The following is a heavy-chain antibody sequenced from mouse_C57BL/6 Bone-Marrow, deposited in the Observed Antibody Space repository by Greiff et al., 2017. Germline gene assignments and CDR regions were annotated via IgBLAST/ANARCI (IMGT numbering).Heavy chain of an antibody. J-gene: IGHJ2*01. CDR2: ISSGGSYT. V-gene: IGHV5-6*01. Sequence: EVKLVESGGDLVKPGGSLKLSCAASGFTFSSYGMSWVRQTPDKRLEWVATISSGGSYTYYPDSVKGRFTISRDNAKNTLYLQMSSLKSEDPAMYYCARMESSFDYWGQGTTLTVSS. CDR1: GFTFSSYG. CDR3: ARMESSFDY.